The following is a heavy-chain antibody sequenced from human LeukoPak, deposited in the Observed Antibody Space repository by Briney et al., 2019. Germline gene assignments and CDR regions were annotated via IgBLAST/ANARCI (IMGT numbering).Heavy chain of an antibody. D-gene: IGHD3-10*02. CDR3: AELGITMIGGV. V-gene: IGHV3-48*04. J-gene: IGHJ6*04. CDR2: ISSSGSTI. CDR1: GFTFSIYG. Sequence: GSLRLSCAASGFTFSIYGMNWVRQAPGKGLEWVSYISSSGSTIYYADSVKGRFTISRDNAKNSLYLQMNSLRAEDTAVYYCAELGITMIGGVWGKGTTVTISS.